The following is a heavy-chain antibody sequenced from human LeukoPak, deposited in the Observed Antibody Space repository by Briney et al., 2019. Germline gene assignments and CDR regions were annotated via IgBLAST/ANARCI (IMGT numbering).Heavy chain of an antibody. CDR1: GGSFSGYY. J-gene: IGHJ5*02. CDR3: ARGGRITMVRGVIRYNWFDP. Sequence: PSETLSLTCAVYGGSFSGYYWSWIRQPPGKGLEWIGEINHSGSTNYNPALKSRVTISVDTSKNKFSLKLSSVTAADTAVYYCARGGRITMVRGVIRYNWFDPWGQGTLVTVSS. D-gene: IGHD3-10*01. CDR2: INHSGST. V-gene: IGHV4-34*01.